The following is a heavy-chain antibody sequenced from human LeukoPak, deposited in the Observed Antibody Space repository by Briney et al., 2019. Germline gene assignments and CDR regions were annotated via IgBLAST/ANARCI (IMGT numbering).Heavy chain of an antibody. Sequence: GRSLRLSCAASGFTFSSYTMSWVRQAPGKGLEWVAVISYDGSNKYYADSVKGRFTISRDNSKNTLYLQMNSLRAEDTAVYYCAREGSSPSWGMDVWGKGTTVTVSS. CDR2: ISYDGSNK. J-gene: IGHJ6*03. D-gene: IGHD1-26*01. V-gene: IGHV3-30-3*01. CDR3: AREGSSPSWGMDV. CDR1: GFTFSSYT.